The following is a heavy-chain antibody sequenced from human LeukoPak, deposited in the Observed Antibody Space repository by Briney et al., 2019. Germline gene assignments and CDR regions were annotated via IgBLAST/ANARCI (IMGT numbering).Heavy chain of an antibody. D-gene: IGHD6-19*01. CDR1: GYTFTGYY. CDR2: ISAYNGNT. Sequence: ASVKVSCKASGYTFTGYYMHWVRQAPGQGLEWMGWISAYNGNTNYAQKLQGRVTMTTDTSTSTAYMELRSLRSDDTAVYYCARLVAGFYYYYMDVWGKGTTVTVSS. J-gene: IGHJ6*03. CDR3: ARLVAGFYYYYMDV. V-gene: IGHV1-18*04.